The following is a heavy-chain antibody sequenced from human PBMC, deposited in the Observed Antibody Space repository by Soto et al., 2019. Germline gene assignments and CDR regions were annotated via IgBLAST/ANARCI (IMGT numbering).Heavy chain of an antibody. V-gene: IGHV1-69*13. CDR3: ASASYPYYYDSSGPIFAFDY. CDR1: GGTFSSYA. D-gene: IGHD3-22*01. Sequence: ASVTVSCKTSGGTFSSYAISWVRQAPGQGLEWMGGIIPIFGTANYAQKFQGRVTITADESTSTAYMELSSLRSEDTAVYYCASASYPYYYDSSGPIFAFDYWGQGTLVTVSS. J-gene: IGHJ4*02. CDR2: IIPIFGTA.